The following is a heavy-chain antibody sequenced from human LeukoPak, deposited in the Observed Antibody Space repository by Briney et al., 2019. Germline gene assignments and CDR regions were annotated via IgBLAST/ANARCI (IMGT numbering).Heavy chain of an antibody. V-gene: IGHV1-46*01. J-gene: IGHJ4*02. CDR3: ARDGSIKHGSGSYKEDYFDY. Sequence: ASVKVSCKASGYTFTSYYMHWVRQAPGQGLEWMGIINPSGGSTSYAQKFQGRVTMTRDMSTSTVYMELSSLRSEDTAVYYCARDGSIKHGSGSYKEDYFDYWGQGTLVTVSS. D-gene: IGHD3-10*01. CDR1: GYTFTSYY. CDR2: INPSGGST.